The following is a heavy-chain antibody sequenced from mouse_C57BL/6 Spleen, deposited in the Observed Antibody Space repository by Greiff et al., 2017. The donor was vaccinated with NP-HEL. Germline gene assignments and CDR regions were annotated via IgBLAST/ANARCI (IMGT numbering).Heavy chain of an antibody. CDR3: ARDFPYGRDY. D-gene: IGHD1-1*02. Sequence: DVKLQESGPGLVKPSQSLSLTCSVTGYSITSGYYWNWIRQFPGNKLEWMGYISYDGSNNYNPSLKNRISITRDTSKNQFFLKLNSVTTEDTATYYCARDFPYGRDYWGQGTTLTVSS. CDR2: ISYDGSN. CDR1: GYSITSGYY. V-gene: IGHV3-6*01. J-gene: IGHJ2*01.